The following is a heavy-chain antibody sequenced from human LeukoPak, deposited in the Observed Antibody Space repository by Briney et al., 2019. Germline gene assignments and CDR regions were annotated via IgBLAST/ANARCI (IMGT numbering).Heavy chain of an antibody. D-gene: IGHD1-26*01. J-gene: IGHJ4*02. CDR3: ARLVGDHTSDFDY. Sequence: SETLSLTCTVSGGSISISSYYRGWIRQPPGKGLEWIGTIYYSGSTYYNPPLKSRVAISVDTSKNQFSLKLSSVTAADTAVYYCARLVGDHTSDFDYWGQGTLVTVSS. CDR2: IYYSGST. CDR1: GGSISISSYY. V-gene: IGHV4-39*07.